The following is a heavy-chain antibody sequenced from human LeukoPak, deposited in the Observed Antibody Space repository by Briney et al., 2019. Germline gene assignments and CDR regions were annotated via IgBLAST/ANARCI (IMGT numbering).Heavy chain of an antibody. J-gene: IGHJ5*02. Sequence: ASVKVSCKASGYTFTRYYMHWVRQAPGQGLEWMGIIHPSSGSTSYAQKFEGRVTLTRDTSTSTVYMELISLRSEDTAVYYCARDSSTSSLADPWGQGPLVTVSS. CDR2: IHPSSGST. CDR1: GYTFTRYY. CDR3: ARDSSTSSLADP. V-gene: IGHV1-46*01. D-gene: IGHD2-2*01.